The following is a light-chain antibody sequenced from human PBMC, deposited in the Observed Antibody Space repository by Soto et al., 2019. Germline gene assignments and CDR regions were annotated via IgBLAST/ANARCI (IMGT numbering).Light chain of an antibody. CDR1: HSIGTC. Sequence: DIQMTQSPSTLSASVGDIVTITCRASHSIGTCLAWYQQKPGKAPNLLIYDASNLESGVPSRFSGSGSGTEFTLTISSLEPEEFATYYCQKCSTYSRTFGQGTKVEIK. CDR3: QKCSTYSRT. V-gene: IGKV1-5*01. CDR2: DAS. J-gene: IGKJ1*01.